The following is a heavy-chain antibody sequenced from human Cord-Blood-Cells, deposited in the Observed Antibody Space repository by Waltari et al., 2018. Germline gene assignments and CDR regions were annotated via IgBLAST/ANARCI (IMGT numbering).Heavy chain of an antibody. V-gene: IGHV4-34*01. CDR3: ARGLYNWNDAPFDY. Sequence: QVQLQQWGAGLLKPSETLSLTCAVHGGSFSGYYWSWISQPPGKGLEWIGEINHSGSTNYNPSLKSRVTISVDTSKNQFSLKLSSVTAADTAVCYCARGLYNWNDAPFDYWGQGTLVTVSS. CDR1: GGSFSGYY. J-gene: IGHJ4*02. CDR2: INHSGST. D-gene: IGHD1-20*01.